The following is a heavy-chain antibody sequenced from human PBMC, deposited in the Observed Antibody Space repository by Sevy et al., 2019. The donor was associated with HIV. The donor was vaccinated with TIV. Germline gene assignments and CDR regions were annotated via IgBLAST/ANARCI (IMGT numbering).Heavy chain of an antibody. CDR3: ARGDSGSYNYYYYGMDV. Sequence: ASVKVSCKASGGTFSSYAISWVRQAPGQGLEWMGGIIPIFGTANYAQKFQGRVTITADESTSKAYMELSSLRSEDTAVYYCARGDSGSYNYYYYGMDVWGQGTTVTVSS. V-gene: IGHV1-69*13. CDR2: IIPIFGTA. D-gene: IGHD1-26*01. J-gene: IGHJ6*02. CDR1: GGTFSSYA.